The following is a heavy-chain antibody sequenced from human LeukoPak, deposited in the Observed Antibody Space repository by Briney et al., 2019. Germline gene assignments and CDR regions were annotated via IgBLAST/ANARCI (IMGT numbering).Heavy chain of an antibody. V-gene: IGHV3-23*01. Sequence: GGSLRLSCEVSGFRFSNFGMSWVRQAPGKGPEWVAFISGSGERTDYADSVTGRFTISRDNSRNTLYLQMNSLRGDDTAVYYCAKDVGKWESLHFFDYWGQGTLVTVSS. J-gene: IGHJ4*02. CDR3: AKDVGKWESLHFFDY. CDR2: ISGSGERT. D-gene: IGHD1-26*01. CDR1: GFRFSNFG.